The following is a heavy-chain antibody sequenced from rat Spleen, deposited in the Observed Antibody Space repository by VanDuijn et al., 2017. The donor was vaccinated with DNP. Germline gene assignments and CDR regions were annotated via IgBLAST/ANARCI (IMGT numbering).Heavy chain of an antibody. J-gene: IGHJ2*01. CDR1: GFTFSDYY. CDR2: ISYEGSST. V-gene: IGHV5-22*01. D-gene: IGHD1-11*01. CDR3: AKGPNYGGDSDYFDY. Sequence: EVKLVETGGGLVQPGRSLKLSCAASGFTFSDYYMAWVRQAPKKGLEWVASISYEGSSTFYGDSVKGRFTSSRDNAKSTLYLQMSKVGSEDTAIYYCAKGPNYGGDSDYFDYWGQGVMVTVSS.